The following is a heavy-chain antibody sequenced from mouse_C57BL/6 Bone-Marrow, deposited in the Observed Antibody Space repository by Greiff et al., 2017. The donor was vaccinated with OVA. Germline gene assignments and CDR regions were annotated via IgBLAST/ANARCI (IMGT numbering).Heavy chain of an antibody. CDR1: GYTFTDYY. Sequence: VQLQESGAELVRPGASVKLSCKASGYTFTDYYINWVKQRPGQGLEWIARIYPGSGNTYYNEKFKGKATLTAEKSSSTAYMQLSSLTSEDSAVYFCAYGYLAWFAYWGQGTLVTVSA. D-gene: IGHD2-2*01. J-gene: IGHJ3*01. V-gene: IGHV1-76*01. CDR3: AYGYLAWFAY. CDR2: IYPGSGNT.